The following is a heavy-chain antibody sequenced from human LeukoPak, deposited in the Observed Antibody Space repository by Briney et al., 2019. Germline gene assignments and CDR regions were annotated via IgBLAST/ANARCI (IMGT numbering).Heavy chain of an antibody. V-gene: IGHV1-69*04. Sequence: SVKVSCKASGYTFTGYYMHWVRQAPGQGLEWMGRIIPILGIANYAQKFQGRVTITADKSTSTAYMELSSLRSEDTAVYYCARDFSWTGDYYYYGMDVWGQGTTVTASS. CDR1: GYTFTGYY. J-gene: IGHJ6*02. CDR3: ARDFSWTGDYYYYGMDV. D-gene: IGHD3/OR15-3a*01. CDR2: IIPILGIA.